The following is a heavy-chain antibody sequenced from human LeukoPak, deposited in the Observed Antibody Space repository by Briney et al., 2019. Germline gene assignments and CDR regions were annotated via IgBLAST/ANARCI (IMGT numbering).Heavy chain of an antibody. CDR2: ISAYNGNT. V-gene: IGHV1-18*01. J-gene: IGHJ6*02. D-gene: IGHD2-2*02. CDR3: ARDTHYCSSTSCYSLYYGMDV. CDR1: GGTFSSYA. Sequence: ASVKVSCKASGGTFSSYAISWVRQAPGQGLEWMGWISAYNGNTNYAQKLQGRVTMTTDTSTSTAYMELRSLRSDDTAVYYCARDTHYCSSTSCYSLYYGMDVWGQGTTVTVSS.